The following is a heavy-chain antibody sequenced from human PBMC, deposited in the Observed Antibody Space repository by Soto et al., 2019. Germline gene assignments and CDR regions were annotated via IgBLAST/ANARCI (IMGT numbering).Heavy chain of an antibody. Sequence: GGSLRLSCAASGFTFSNYAVTWVRQAPGKGLEWVSTISGSGGSTYYADSVKGRFTISRDNSKNTLYLQMNSLRAEDTAVYYCAKDQRSSWYEIDYWGQGTLVTVS. J-gene: IGHJ4*02. CDR2: ISGSGGST. D-gene: IGHD6-13*01. CDR3: AKDQRSSWYEIDY. CDR1: GFTFSNYA. V-gene: IGHV3-23*01.